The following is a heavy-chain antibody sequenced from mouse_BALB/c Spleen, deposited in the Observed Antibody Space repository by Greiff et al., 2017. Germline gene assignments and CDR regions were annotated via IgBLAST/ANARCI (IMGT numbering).Heavy chain of an antibody. CDR2: IYPYNGGT. J-gene: IGHJ4*01. CDR1: GYTFTDYN. Sequence: VHVKQSGPELVKPGASVKISCKASGYTFTDYNMHWVKQSHGKSLEWIGYIYPYNGGTGYNQKFKSKATLTVDNSSSTAYMGLRSLTSEDSAVYYCARWAYAMDYWGQGTSVTVSS. V-gene: IGHV1S29*02. CDR3: ARWAYAMDY.